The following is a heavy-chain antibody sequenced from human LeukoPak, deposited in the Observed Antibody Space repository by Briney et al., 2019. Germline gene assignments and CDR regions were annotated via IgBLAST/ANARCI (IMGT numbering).Heavy chain of an antibody. V-gene: IGHV3-30*02. Sequence: GGSLRLSCAASGFTFSRYGMHWVRQAPGKGLEWVAFIRYDGSNKYYADSVKGRFTISRDNSKNTLYLQMNGLRPEDTAVYYCAKDYGETGTGGAWLDPWGQGTLVTVSS. CDR3: AKDYGETGTGGAWLDP. D-gene: IGHD1-1*01. J-gene: IGHJ5*02. CDR1: GFTFSRYG. CDR2: IRYDGSNK.